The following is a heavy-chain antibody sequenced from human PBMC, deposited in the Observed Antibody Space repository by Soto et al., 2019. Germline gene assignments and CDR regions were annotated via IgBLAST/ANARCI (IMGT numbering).Heavy chain of an antibody. CDR1: GGSIRDEYHY. V-gene: IGHV4-30-4*01. J-gene: IGHJ6*02. D-gene: IGHD3-3*02. Sequence: SETLSLTCTISGGSIRDEYHYWSCLRQSPGKGLEWIGHIYYSGAKYLSEALEGRVTMSLDTSKNQFSMHLRSVTAADTATYFCARDRPVGPFSYKGDDGMDVWGQGTTVTVSS. CDR2: IYYSGAK. CDR3: ARDRPVGPFSYKGDDGMDV.